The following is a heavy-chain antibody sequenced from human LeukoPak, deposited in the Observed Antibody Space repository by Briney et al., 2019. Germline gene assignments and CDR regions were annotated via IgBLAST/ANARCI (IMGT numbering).Heavy chain of an antibody. CDR1: GGSFSGYY. Sequence: SETLSLTCAVYGGSFSGYYWSWIRQPPGKGLEWIGEINHSGSTIYNPSLKSRITISVDTSKNPFSLKLRSVTAADTAVYYCARVLPGDYVWYFDYWGQGTLVTVSS. V-gene: IGHV4-34*01. D-gene: IGHD3-16*01. CDR2: INHSGST. J-gene: IGHJ4*02. CDR3: ARVLPGDYVWYFDY.